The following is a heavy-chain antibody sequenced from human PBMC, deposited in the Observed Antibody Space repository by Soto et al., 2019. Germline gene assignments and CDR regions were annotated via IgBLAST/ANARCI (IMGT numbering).Heavy chain of an antibody. CDR3: ARDGNCGGDCYSDY. V-gene: IGHV4-34*01. CDR2: INHSGST. D-gene: IGHD2-21*02. J-gene: IGHJ4*02. Sequence: ASETLSLTCAVYGGSFSGYYWSWIRQPPGKGLEWIGEINHSGSTNYNPSLKSRVTISVDTSKNQFSLKLSSVTAADTAVYYCARDGNCGGDCYSDYWGQGTLVTVSS. CDR1: GGSFSGYY.